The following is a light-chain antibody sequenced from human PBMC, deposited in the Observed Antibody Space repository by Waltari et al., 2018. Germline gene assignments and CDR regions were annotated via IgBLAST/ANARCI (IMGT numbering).Light chain of an antibody. CDR3: SSYAGSSKVV. V-gene: IGLV2-23*02. J-gene: IGLJ2*01. CDR1: SSDVGTYKR. CDR2: AVS. Sequence: QSALTQPASVSGSPGQSITLSCTGTSSDVGTYKRVSWYQQHPGKAPKLMIYAVSKRPSGVSDLFSGSKSGDMASLTISGLQPEDEAEYFCSSYAGSSKVVFGGGTKVTIL.